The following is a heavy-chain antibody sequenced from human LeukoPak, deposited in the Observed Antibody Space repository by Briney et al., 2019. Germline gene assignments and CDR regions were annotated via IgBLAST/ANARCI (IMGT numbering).Heavy chain of an antibody. CDR1: GWSLSRGYF. Sequence: ETLSLTCTVSGWSLSRGYFWGWIRHSPGKGLEWIGSMYHSGTTYYNPSLKSRVTISVDTSKNQFSLRLSSVTAADTAVYYCARQIEAGGDFWGQGTLVTVSS. CDR3: ARQIEAGGDF. CDR2: MYHSGTT. D-gene: IGHD2-8*02. J-gene: IGHJ4*02. V-gene: IGHV4-38-2*02.